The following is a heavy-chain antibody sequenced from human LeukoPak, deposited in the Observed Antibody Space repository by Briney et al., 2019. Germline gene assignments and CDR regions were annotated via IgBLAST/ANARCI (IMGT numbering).Heavy chain of an antibody. D-gene: IGHD4-11*01. CDR1: GGSISSYY. CDR3: ARLDFSNYLNDY. J-gene: IGHJ4*02. CDR2: IYYSGST. V-gene: IGHV4-59*01. Sequence: SETLSLTCSVSGGSISSYYWSSIRQPPGKGLEWIGYIYYSGSTDYNHSLKSRVTISVDTSKNQFFLTLYSVTAAYTAVYYCARLDFSNYLNDYWGQGTLVTVSS.